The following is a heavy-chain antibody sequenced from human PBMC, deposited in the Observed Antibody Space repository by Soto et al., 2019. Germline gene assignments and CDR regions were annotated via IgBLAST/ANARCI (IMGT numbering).Heavy chain of an antibody. V-gene: IGHV3-53*01. Sequence: EVQLVESGGGLIQPGGSLRLSCAASGFTVSSNYMTWVRQAPGKGLEWVSVIYSGGSTYYADSVKGRFTISRDNSKNTLYLQMNILRAEDTALYYCARDSRNRKFFDYWCQGTLVTVSS. J-gene: IGHJ4*02. CDR3: ARDSRNRKFFDY. CDR1: GFTVSSNY. CDR2: IYSGGST. D-gene: IGHD2-2*01.